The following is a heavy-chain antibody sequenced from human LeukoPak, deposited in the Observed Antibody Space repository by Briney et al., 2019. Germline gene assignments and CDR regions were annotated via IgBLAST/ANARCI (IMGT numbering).Heavy chain of an antibody. Sequence: SETPSLTCTVSGGSISRYYWSWVRQPPGKGLEWIGYIYYTGSTNYIPSLKSRVTISVDTSKNQFSLELSSVTAADTAVYYCARHVGAGIPEVWFFDLWGRGTLVTVSS. V-gene: IGHV4-59*08. J-gene: IGHJ2*01. CDR3: ARHVGAGIPEVWFFDL. CDR1: GGSISRYY. CDR2: IYYTGST. D-gene: IGHD3-10*01.